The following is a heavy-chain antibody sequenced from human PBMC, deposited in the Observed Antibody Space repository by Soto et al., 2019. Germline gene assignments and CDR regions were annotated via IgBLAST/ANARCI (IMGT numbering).Heavy chain of an antibody. CDR2: IGLSGDTI. CDR1: GFTFSDYS. J-gene: IGHJ4*02. CDR3: ARESFSASPNFFDY. D-gene: IGHD3-16*01. V-gene: IGHV3-48*04. Sequence: PGGSLRLSCAASGFTFSDYSMNWVRQAPGKGLEWIAYIGLSGDTIYYADSVKGRFTISRDHAKNSLELQMNSLRADDTALYYCARESFSASPNFFDYWGRGTQVTVSS.